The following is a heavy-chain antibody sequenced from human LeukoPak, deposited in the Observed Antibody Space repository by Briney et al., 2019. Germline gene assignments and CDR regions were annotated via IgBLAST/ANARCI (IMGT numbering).Heavy chain of an antibody. V-gene: IGHV3-64D*06. CDR2: ISMNVQTT. D-gene: IGHD1-1*01. CDR1: GFTFTSHV. CDR3: VREGLERRTNFGC. Sequence: PGGSLRLSCLASGFTFTSHVMHWVRQAPGKGLQYVSGISMNVQTTYYAGSVKGRFTIPRDSSKNTVYLQMNSLTAEDTAVYYCVREGLERRTNFGCWGQGTLVSVSS. J-gene: IGHJ4*02.